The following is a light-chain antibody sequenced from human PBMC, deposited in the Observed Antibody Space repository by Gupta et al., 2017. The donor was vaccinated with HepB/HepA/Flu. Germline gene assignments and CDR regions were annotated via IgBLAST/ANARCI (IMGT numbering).Light chain of an antibody. CDR1: SSNIGSNT. V-gene: IGLV1-44*01. Sequence: QSVLTQPPSASGTPGQRVTISCSGSSSNIGSNTVNWYQQLPGTAPKLLIYSNNQRPSGVPDRFSGSKSCPSASLAISGLPSWDEADYFCAAWEDSLNGRVFGGGTKLTVL. CDR3: AAWEDSLNGRV. J-gene: IGLJ3*02. CDR2: SNN.